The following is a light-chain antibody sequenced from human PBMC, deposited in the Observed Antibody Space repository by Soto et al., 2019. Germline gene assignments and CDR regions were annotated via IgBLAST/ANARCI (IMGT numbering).Light chain of an antibody. V-gene: IGKV3D-15*01. CDR1: QSVSSN. CDR2: GAS. J-gene: IGKJ1*01. Sequence: EIVMTQSPATLSVSPGERATLSCRARQSVSSNLAWYQQKPGQAPRLLIYGASIRATGIPARFSGSGSGTDFTLTISSLQSEDFALYYCQQYNNWPPAFGQGTKVEIK. CDR3: QQYNNWPPA.